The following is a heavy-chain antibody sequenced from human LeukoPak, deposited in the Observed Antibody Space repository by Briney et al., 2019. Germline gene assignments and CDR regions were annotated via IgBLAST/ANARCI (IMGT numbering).Heavy chain of an antibody. J-gene: IGHJ5*02. D-gene: IGHD3-10*01. V-gene: IGHV3-48*03. CDR1: GFTFSSYE. CDR2: ISSSGSTI. CDR3: APQQYYYGSGSWSWFDP. Sequence: GGSLRLSCAASGFTFSSYEMNWVRQAPGKGLEWVSYISSSGSTICYADSAKGRFTISRDNAKNSLYLQMNSLRAEDTAVYYCAPQQYYYGSGSWSWFDPWGQGTLVTVSS.